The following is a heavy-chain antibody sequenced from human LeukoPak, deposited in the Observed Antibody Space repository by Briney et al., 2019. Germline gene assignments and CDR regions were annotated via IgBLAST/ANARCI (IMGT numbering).Heavy chain of an antibody. V-gene: IGHV3-7*01. CDR3: ARHEPVITLSSYYYGMDV. D-gene: IGHD1-14*01. CDR2: IKQDGSEK. J-gene: IGHJ6*02. Sequence: GGSLRLSCAASGFTFATSWMTWVRQAPGKGLEWVANIKQDGSEKHYVDSVKGRFTISRDNAKNSLYLQMNSLRAEDTAVYYCARHEPVITLSSYYYGMDVWGPGTTVTVSS. CDR1: GFTFATSW.